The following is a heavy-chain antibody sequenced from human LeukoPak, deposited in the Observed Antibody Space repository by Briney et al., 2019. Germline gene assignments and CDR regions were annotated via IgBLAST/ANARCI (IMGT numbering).Heavy chain of an antibody. CDR1: GFTFSSYS. D-gene: IGHD1-26*01. Sequence: GGSLRLSCAASGFTFSSYSMNWVRQAPGKGLEWVSSISSSSSYIYYADSVKGRFTISRDNAKNSLYLQMNSLRAEDTAVYYCARDLVGATVEPDYWGQGTLVTVSS. V-gene: IGHV3-21*01. J-gene: IGHJ4*02. CDR3: ARDLVGATVEPDY. CDR2: ISSSSSYI.